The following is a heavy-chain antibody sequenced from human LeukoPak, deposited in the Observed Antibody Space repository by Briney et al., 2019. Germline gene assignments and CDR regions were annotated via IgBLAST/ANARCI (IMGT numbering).Heavy chain of an antibody. Sequence: GGSLRLSCAASGFPFSSYAMTWVRQAPGKGLEWVSQISTSGTTYYAGSVKGRITISRDNAKNTLFLQMNSLRAEDTAIYYCAKGGHGDYWGQGTLVTVSS. V-gene: IGHV3-23*01. CDR2: ISTSGTT. D-gene: IGHD5-12*01. J-gene: IGHJ4*02. CDR3: AKGGHGDY. CDR1: GFPFSSYA.